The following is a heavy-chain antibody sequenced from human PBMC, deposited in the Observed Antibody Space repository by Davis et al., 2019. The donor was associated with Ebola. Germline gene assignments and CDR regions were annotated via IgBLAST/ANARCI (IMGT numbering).Heavy chain of an antibody. CDR3: ARPLKPSYYDSSGYHGGY. CDR1: ANSFVGYW. Sequence: GESLKISCKGSANSFVGYWIVWVRQMPGKGLEWMGIIYPGDSDIRYSPSFQGQVTISADKSISTAYLQWSSLKASDTAMYYCARPLKPSYYDSSGYHGGYWGQGTLVTVSS. D-gene: IGHD3-22*01. J-gene: IGHJ4*02. CDR2: IYPGDSDI. V-gene: IGHV5-51*01.